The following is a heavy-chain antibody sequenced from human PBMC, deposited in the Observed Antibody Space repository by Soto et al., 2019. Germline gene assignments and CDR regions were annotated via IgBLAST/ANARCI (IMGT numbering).Heavy chain of an antibody. Sequence: GGSLRLSCAASGFTFSSYGMHWVRQAPGKGLEWVAVIWYDGSNKYYADSVKGRFTISRDNSKNTLYLQMNSLRAEDTAVYYCARLRSSTPPPYYYYGRDVWGKGTTVSASS. J-gene: IGHJ6*04. V-gene: IGHV3-33*01. CDR3: ARLRSSTPPPYYYYGRDV. CDR1: GFTFSSYG. D-gene: IGHD6-13*01. CDR2: IWYDGSNK.